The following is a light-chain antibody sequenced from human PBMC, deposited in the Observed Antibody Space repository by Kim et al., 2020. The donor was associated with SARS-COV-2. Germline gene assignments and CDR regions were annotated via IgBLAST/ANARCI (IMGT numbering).Light chain of an antibody. V-gene: IGLV2-14*03. J-gene: IGLJ1*01. CDR2: DVS. Sequence: GQSSTISCTGTRGDVGGYNYISWYQQHPRKAPILMIYDVSSRPSGVSNRFSGSKSGNAASLTISGLQAEDEADYYCSSYTSSSTRVFGTGTKVTVL. CDR1: RGDVGGYNY. CDR3: SSYTSSSTRV.